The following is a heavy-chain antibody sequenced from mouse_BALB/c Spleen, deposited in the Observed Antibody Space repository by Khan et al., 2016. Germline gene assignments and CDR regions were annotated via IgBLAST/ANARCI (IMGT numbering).Heavy chain of an antibody. J-gene: IGHJ3*01. CDR3: AIGYYVSSYVAWFAY. CDR2: ISYDGSK. CDR1: GYSITSGYY. Sequence: EVQLQESGPGLVKPSQSLSLNCSVTGYSITSGYYWNWIRQFPGNKLEWMGYISYDGSKNYNPSLKNRISITRDTSKNQFFLKLNSVTTEDTATYYCAIGYYVSSYVAWFAYWGQGTLVTVSA. D-gene: IGHD1-1*01. V-gene: IGHV3-6*02.